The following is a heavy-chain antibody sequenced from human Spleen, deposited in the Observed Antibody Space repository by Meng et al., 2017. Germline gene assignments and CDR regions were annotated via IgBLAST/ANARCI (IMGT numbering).Heavy chain of an antibody. CDR3: ARAPAGYGEYFDY. CDR2: ISGSGGST. D-gene: IGHD3-10*01. J-gene: IGHJ4*02. V-gene: IGHV3-23*01. CDR1: GFTFSSYA. Sequence: LSLTCAASGFTFSSYATSWVRQAPGKGLEWVSAISGSGGSTYYADSVKGRFTISRDNSKNTLYLQMNSLRAEDTAVYYCARAPAGYGEYFDYWGQGTLVTVSS.